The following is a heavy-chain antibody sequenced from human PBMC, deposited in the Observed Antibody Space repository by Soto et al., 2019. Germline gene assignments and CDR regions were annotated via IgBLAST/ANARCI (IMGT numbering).Heavy chain of an antibody. Sequence: QVQLVQSGAEVKKPGSSVKVSCKASGGTFSSYAISWVRQAPGQGLEWMGGIITIFGTANYAQKFQGRVTITADESTSTANMELRSRSSEETALYYCAGDNHAYDCWRGYDSWGQGTLVAVSS. J-gene: IGHJ4*02. V-gene: IGHV1-69*12. CDR2: IITIFGTA. D-gene: IGHD3-3*01. CDR1: GGTFSSYA. CDR3: AGDNHAYDCWRGYDS.